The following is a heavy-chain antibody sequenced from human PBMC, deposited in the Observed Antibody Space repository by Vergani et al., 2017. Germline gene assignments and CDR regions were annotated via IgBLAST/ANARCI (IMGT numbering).Heavy chain of an antibody. CDR2: IYYSGST. V-gene: IGHV4-59*01. D-gene: IGHD1-26*01. J-gene: IGHJ4*02. Sequence: QVQLQESGPGLVKPSETLSLTCTVSGGSISSYYWRWIRQPPGKGLEWIGYIYYSGSTNYNPSLKSRVTISVDKSKNQFSLKLSSVTAADTAVYYCARDSGSYWSFDYWGQGTLVTVSS. CDR1: GGSISSYY. CDR3: ARDSGSYWSFDY.